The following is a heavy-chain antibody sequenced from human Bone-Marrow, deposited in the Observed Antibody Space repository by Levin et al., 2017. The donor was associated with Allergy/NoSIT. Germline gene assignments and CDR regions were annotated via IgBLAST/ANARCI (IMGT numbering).Heavy chain of an antibody. D-gene: IGHD6-19*01. CDR3: AKGGPYTSGWYDLDY. J-gene: IGHJ4*02. CDR2: ISAGGGST. Sequence: GESLKISCAASGFVFTTYVMSWVRQAPGKGLEWISGISAGGGSTYYADSVKGRFTISRDNSKTTVFLQMNSLRAEDTAVYYCAKGGPYTSGWYDLDYWGQGTLVAVSS. V-gene: IGHV3-23*01. CDR1: GFVFTTYV.